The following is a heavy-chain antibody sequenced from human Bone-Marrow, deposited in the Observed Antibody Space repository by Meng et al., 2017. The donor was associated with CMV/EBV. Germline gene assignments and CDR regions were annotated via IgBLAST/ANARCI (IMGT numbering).Heavy chain of an antibody. Sequence: GGSLRLSCAASGFTFSSYWMHWVRQAPGKGLVWVSAISGSGDSTHYADSVKGRFTISRDNSKNTLYLQMNSLRAEDTAVYYCAKDRTKVTFYRYFDLWGRGTLVTVSS. CDR1: GFTFSSYW. D-gene: IGHD4-17*01. V-gene: IGHV3-23*01. CDR3: AKDRTKVTFYRYFDL. CDR2: ISGSGDST. J-gene: IGHJ2*01.